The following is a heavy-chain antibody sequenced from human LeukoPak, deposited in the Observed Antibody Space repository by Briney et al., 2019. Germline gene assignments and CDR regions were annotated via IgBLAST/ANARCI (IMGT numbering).Heavy chain of an antibody. CDR1: GYTFTGYY. J-gene: IGHJ5*02. V-gene: IGHV1-2*02. D-gene: IGHD6-6*01. CDR2: INPNSGGT. Sequence: GASVTVSCKASGYTFTGYYMHWVRQAPGQGLEWMGWINPNSGGTNYAQKCQGRVTMTRDTSISTAYMELSRLRSDDTAVYYCARVPSRGLAARHWFDPWGQGTLVTVSS. CDR3: ARVPSRGLAARHWFDP.